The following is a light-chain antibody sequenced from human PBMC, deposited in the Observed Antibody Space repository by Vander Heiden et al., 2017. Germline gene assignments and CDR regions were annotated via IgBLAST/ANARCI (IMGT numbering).Light chain of an antibody. V-gene: IGKV4-1*01. CDR3: QQYYTTLT. CDR2: WAS. CDR1: QSVLYSSNNKNY. J-gene: IGKJ5*01. Sequence: DIAMTQSPDSLAVSLGERATLNCKSSQSVLYSSNNKNYLAWYRQKPGQPPELLIYWASTRESGVPDRFSGSGSGTDFTLTISSLQAEDVAVYYCQQYYTTLTFGQGTRLEIK.